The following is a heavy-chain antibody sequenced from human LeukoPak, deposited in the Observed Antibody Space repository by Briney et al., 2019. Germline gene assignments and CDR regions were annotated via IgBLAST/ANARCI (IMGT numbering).Heavy chain of an antibody. V-gene: IGHV3-23*01. CDR1: GFTFSSYA. Sequence: GGSLRLSCAASGFTFSSYAMSWVRQAPRKGLEWVSAISGSGGSTYYADSVKGRFTISRDNSKNTLYLQMNSLRAEGTAVYYCAKLPTVTTSMDYWGQGTLVTVSS. CDR2: ISGSGGST. J-gene: IGHJ4*02. D-gene: IGHD4-17*01. CDR3: AKLPTVTTSMDY.